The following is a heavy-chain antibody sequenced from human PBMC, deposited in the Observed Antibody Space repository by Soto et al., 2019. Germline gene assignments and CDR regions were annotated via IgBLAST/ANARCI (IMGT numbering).Heavy chain of an antibody. CDR3: ADGGEWSFNFGY. CDR2: ISISAGNT. V-gene: IGHV3-23*01. D-gene: IGHD3-3*01. CDR1: GFSFSNYA. Sequence: EVQLLESGGDLVRPGGSLRLSCAASGFSFSNYAMSWVRQGPGKGLEWVSGISISAGNTYYADSVKGRFTISRDNSKNTLYLQMNNLRADDTAVYYCADGGEWSFNFGYWGQGTLVTVSS. J-gene: IGHJ4*02.